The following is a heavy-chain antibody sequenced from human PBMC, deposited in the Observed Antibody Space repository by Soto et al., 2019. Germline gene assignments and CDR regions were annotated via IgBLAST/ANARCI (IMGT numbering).Heavy chain of an antibody. D-gene: IGHD5-12*01. CDR1: GASISYGGFS. J-gene: IGHJ4*02. CDR2: ISHLENT. V-gene: IGHV4-30-2*06. CDR3: VRGGGYDPFDY. Sequence: PSETLSLTCTVSGASISYGGFSWSWIRQSPGKGLEWIGYISHLENTYFHPSFKSRLTMSIDRGRNQFSLNLSSVTAADRAVYYSVRGGGYDPFDYWGQGVLVTVSS.